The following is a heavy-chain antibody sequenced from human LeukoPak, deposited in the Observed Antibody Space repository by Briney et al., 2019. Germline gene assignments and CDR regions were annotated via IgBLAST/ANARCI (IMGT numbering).Heavy chain of an antibody. CDR1: GFTFSSYG. Sequence: PGGSLRLSCAASGFTFSSYGMHWVRQAPGKGLEWVAFIRYDGSNKYYADSVKGRFTISRDNSKSTLYLQMNSLRAEDTAVYYCAKDFVVLEWLLYDYWGQGTLVTVSS. V-gene: IGHV3-30*02. D-gene: IGHD3-3*01. CDR3: AKDFVVLEWLLYDY. J-gene: IGHJ4*02. CDR2: IRYDGSNK.